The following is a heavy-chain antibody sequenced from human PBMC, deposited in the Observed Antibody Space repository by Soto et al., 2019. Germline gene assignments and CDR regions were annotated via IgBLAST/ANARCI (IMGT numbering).Heavy chain of an antibody. D-gene: IGHD6-19*01. CDR2: ITSSGSTI. J-gene: IGHJ4*02. Sequence: GGSLRLSCAASGFTFSDYYMSWIRQAPGKGLEWVSYITSSGSTIYYADSVKGRFTISRDNAKNSLYLQMNSLRAEDTAVDYCARENEQWVAADNWGQGTLVTVSS. V-gene: IGHV3-11*01. CDR1: GFTFSDYY. CDR3: ARENEQWVAADN.